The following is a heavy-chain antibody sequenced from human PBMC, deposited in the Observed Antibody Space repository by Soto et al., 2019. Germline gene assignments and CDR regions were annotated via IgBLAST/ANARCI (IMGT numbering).Heavy chain of an antibody. CDR2: ISSSRSYV. V-gene: IGHV3-21*04. J-gene: IGHJ6*02. Sequence: LRLSCAASGFTFSSYSMNWVRQAPGKGLEWVSSISSSRSYVDYTDSVKGRFTISRDNAKNSLYLQMNSLRAEDTAVYYSARDGRSDWNGLTDVWGQGTTVTVSS. CDR1: GFTFSSYS. CDR3: ARDGRSDWNGLTDV. D-gene: IGHD1-1*01.